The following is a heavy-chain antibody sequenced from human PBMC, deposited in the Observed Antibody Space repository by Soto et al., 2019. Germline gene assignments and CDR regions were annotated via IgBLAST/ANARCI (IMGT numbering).Heavy chain of an antibody. J-gene: IGHJ4*02. V-gene: IGHV4-30-4*01. CDR2: VYYRGST. Sequence: QVQLHEPDPGLVRPSQTLSLTCNVSGGSISTADYYWSWIRQPPGKGLEWIGYVYYRGSTYYNPALESRVAISIDTSKNQFSLNLTSVTAADTAVYYCVSDYDSGGYIGYWGQGTLVTVSS. CDR1: GGSISTADYY. D-gene: IGHD3-22*01. CDR3: VSDYDSGGYIGY.